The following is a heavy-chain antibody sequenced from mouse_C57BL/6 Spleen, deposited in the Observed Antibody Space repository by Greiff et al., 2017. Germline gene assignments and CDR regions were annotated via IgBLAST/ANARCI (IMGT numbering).Heavy chain of an antibody. CDR2: ISDGGSYT. CDR3: ARDRLGAMDY. CDR1: GFTFSSYA. Sequence: EVKLMESGGGLVKPGGSLKLSCAASGFTFSSYAMSWVRQTPEKRLEWVATISDGGSYTYYPDNVKGRFTISRDNAKNNLYLQMSHLKSEDTAMYYCARDRLGAMDYWGQGTSVTVSS. V-gene: IGHV5-4*01. D-gene: IGHD3-3*01. J-gene: IGHJ4*01.